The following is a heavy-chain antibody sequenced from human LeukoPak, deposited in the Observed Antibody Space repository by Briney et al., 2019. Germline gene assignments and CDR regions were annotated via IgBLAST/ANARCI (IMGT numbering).Heavy chain of an antibody. J-gene: IGHJ3*02. CDR1: GFTVSTYY. D-gene: IGHD3-10*01. CDR2: IYSSGDT. CDR3: ARKAGIAMVRGSYAFDI. V-gene: IGHV3-66*01. Sequence: GGSLRLSCAASGFTVSTYYMSWVRRAPGTGLEWVSVIYSSGDTYYADSVKGRFTISRDNSKNTLYLQMNSLRADDSAVYYCARKAGIAMVRGSYAFDIWGQGTMVTVSS.